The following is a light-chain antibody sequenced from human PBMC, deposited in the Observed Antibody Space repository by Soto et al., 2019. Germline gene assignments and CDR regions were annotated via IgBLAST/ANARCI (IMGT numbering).Light chain of an antibody. CDR1: QSIDTY. Sequence: DIQMTQSPSSLSASFGDRVTLTCRASQSIDTYLNCYQQKPGTAPKLLMYAASTLHSGVPSRFSGSGSGTDFTLTISSLQREDFATYFCQQSHSTPYTFGQGTKLEIE. J-gene: IGKJ2*01. CDR3: QQSHSTPYT. CDR2: AAS. V-gene: IGKV1-39*01.